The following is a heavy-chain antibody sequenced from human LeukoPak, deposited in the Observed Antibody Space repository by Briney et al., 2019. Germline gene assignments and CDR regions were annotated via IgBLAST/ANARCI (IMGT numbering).Heavy chain of an antibody. V-gene: IGHV5-51*01. CDR3: ARKSAPFWSGYGPDY. J-gene: IGHJ4*02. Sequence: GEFLKISCKGSGYSFTSYWIGWVRQMPGKGLEWMGIIYPGDSDIGYSPSFQGQVTISADKSISTAYLQWSSLKASDTAMYYCARKSAPFWSGYGPDYWGQGTLVTVSS. D-gene: IGHD3-3*01. CDR2: IYPGDSDI. CDR1: GYSFTSYW.